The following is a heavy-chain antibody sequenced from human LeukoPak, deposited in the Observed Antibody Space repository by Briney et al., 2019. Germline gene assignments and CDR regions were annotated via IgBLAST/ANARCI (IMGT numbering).Heavy chain of an antibody. D-gene: IGHD2-15*01. V-gene: IGHV3-21*01. Sequence: GGSLRLSCAASGFTFSSYSMNWVRQAPGKGLERVSSISSSSSYIYYADSVKGRFTISRDNAKNSLYLQMNSLRAEDTAVYYCARVLGYCSGGSCYSDYYYGMDVWGQGTTVTVSS. CDR2: ISSSSSYI. CDR1: GFTFSSYS. CDR3: ARVLGYCSGGSCYSDYYYGMDV. J-gene: IGHJ6*02.